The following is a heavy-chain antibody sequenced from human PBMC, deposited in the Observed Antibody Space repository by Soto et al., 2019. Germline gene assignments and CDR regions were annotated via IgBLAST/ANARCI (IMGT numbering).Heavy chain of an antibody. Sequence: EVQLLESGGGLVQPGGSLRLSCAASGFTFSSYAMSWVRQAPGKGLEWVSAISGSGGSTYYADSVKGRFTISRDNSKNTLYLQMNSLRAEDTAVYYCAKGRLESRKVVVEGPSFDYWGQGTLVTVSS. V-gene: IGHV3-23*01. J-gene: IGHJ4*02. CDR3: AKGRLESRKVVVEGPSFDY. D-gene: IGHD2-15*01. CDR1: GFTFSSYA. CDR2: ISGSGGST.